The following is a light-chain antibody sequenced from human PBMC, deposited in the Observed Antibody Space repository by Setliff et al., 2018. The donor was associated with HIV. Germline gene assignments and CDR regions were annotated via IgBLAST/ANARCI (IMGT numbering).Light chain of an antibody. J-gene: IGLJ1*01. CDR1: SNDVGGYNY. CDR2: EVT. CDR3: SSFGSSNTHV. V-gene: IGLV2-14*01. Sequence: SVLTQPASVSGSPGQSITTSCTGTSNDVGGYNYVCWYQQHPGKAPKLMIYEVTNRPSGVSYRFSGSKSGNTASLTISGLQAEDEADYYCSSFGSSNTHVFGTGTKVTVL.